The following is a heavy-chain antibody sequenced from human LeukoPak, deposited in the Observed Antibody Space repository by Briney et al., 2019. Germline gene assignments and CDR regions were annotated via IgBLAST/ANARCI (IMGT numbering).Heavy chain of an antibody. V-gene: IGHV3-21*01. J-gene: IGHJ6*02. CDR1: GSSLNSYT. Sequence: PGGSLRLSCLASGSSLNSYTMNWVREAPGKGLEWVSTISPVSSYTWYAESVKGRFTISGDNPKNSLYLQMDSLRAEDTAVYYCVRDVSRRIGMDVWGQGTTVTVSS. D-gene: IGHD2/OR15-2a*01. CDR2: ISPVSSYT. CDR3: VRDVSRRIGMDV.